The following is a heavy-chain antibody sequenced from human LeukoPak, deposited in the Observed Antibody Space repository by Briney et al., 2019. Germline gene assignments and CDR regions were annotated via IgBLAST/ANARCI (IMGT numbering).Heavy chain of an antibody. Sequence: GGSLRLSCAASGFTFSSYAMSWVRQAPGKGLEWVSAISNSGGSTYYADSVKGRFTVSRDNSKNTLFLQMNSLRAEDTAVYYCAKDRAVRGTYYDPDFDYWGQGTLVTVSS. CDR2: ISNSGGST. J-gene: IGHJ4*02. CDR1: GFTFSSYA. D-gene: IGHD1-26*01. V-gene: IGHV3-23*01. CDR3: AKDRAVRGTYYDPDFDY.